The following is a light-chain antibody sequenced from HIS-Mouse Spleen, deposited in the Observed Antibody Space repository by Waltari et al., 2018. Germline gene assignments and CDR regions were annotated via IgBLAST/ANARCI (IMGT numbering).Light chain of an antibody. CDR3: YSTDSSGNRKGV. CDR1: ALPKKS. J-gene: IGLJ3*02. CDR2: EDS. Sequence: SYELTQPPSVSVSPGQTARIPCSGDALPKKSASWSQQKSGQAPVLVIYEDSKRPSGIPERFSGSSSGTMATLTISGAQVEDEADYYCYSTDSSGNRKGVFGGGTKLTVL. V-gene: IGLV3-10*01.